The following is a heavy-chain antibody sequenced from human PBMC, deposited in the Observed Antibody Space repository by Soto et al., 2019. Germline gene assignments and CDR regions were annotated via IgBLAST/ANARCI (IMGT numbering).Heavy chain of an antibody. Sequence: PSECTALTCAVSGGSVSSSRYYWSWIRQPPGKGLEWIGYIYYSGSTNYNPSLKSRVTISVDTSKNQFSLKLSSVTAADTAVYYCARGKDYSTPDLWGKGTTVTVSS. D-gene: IGHD4-4*01. CDR1: GGSVSSSRYY. J-gene: IGHJ6*04. CDR3: ARGKDYSTPDL. V-gene: IGHV4-61*01. CDR2: IYYSGST.